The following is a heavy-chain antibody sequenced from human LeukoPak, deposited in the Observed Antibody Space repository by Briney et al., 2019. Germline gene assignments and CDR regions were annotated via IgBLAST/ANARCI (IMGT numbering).Heavy chain of an antibody. CDR1: GGSISSGDYY. J-gene: IGHJ4*02. V-gene: IGHV4-30-4*01. CDR2: IYYSGST. D-gene: IGHD4-17*01. Sequence: SQTLSLNCTVSGGSISSGDYYWSWIRQPPGKGLEWIGYIYYSGSTYYNPSLKSRVTISVDTSKNQFSLKLSSVTAADTAVYYCAREGAYGDYGYWGQGTLVTVSS. CDR3: AREGAYGDYGY.